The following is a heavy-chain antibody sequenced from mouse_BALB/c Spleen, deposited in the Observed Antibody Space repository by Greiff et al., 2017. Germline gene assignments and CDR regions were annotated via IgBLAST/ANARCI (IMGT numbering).Heavy chain of an antibody. D-gene: IGHD2-1*01. CDR2: ISSGGSYT. CDR3: TRDGNYGAMDY. Sequence: EVNVVESGGGLVKPGGSLKLSCAASGFTFSSYTMSWVRQTPEKRLEWVATISSGGSYTYYPDSVKGRFTISRDNAKNTLYLQMSSLKSEDTAMYYCTRDGNYGAMDYWGQGTSVTVSS. J-gene: IGHJ4*01. CDR1: GFTFSSYT. V-gene: IGHV5-6-4*01.